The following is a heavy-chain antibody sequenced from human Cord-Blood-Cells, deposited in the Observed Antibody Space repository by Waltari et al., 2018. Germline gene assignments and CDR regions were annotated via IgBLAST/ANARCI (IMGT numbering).Heavy chain of an antibody. D-gene: IGHD4-17*01. CDR3: ARDYCEYVNDAFDI. V-gene: IGHV4-34*01. J-gene: IGHJ3*02. CDR1: GGSSSGYH. CDR2: INHSGST. Sequence: QVQLQQWGAGLLMPEEAMSLSRAVHGGSSSGYHWRWIRQPPGKRLEWIGEINHSGSTNYNPSLRSRVTISVDTSKNQFSLTLGSVTAADTAVYYCARDYCEYVNDAFDIWGQGTMVTVSS.